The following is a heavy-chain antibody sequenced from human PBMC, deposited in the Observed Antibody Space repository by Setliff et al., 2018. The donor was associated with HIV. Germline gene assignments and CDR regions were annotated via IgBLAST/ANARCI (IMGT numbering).Heavy chain of an antibody. D-gene: IGHD3-10*01. Sequence: GSLRLSCAASGFKFDDYGMSWVRQAPGKGLEWVSSISSSSTYIYYADSVKGRFTVSRDNAKNALYLQMNGLRVEDTAVYYCARDVYYGAGSLLHYYYLDLWGKGTAVTVSS. CDR2: ISSSSTYI. CDR3: ARDVYYGAGSLLHYYYLDL. J-gene: IGHJ6*03. CDR1: GFKFDDYG. V-gene: IGHV3-21*04.